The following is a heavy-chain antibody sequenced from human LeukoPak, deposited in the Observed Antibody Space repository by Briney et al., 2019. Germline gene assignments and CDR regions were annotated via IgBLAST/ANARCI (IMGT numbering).Heavy chain of an antibody. V-gene: IGHV4-59*08. D-gene: IGHD3-9*01. CDR3: ARRPPPTYYDILTGIHSGMDV. J-gene: IGHJ6*02. CDR1: GGSFSGYY. CDR2: IYYSGST. Sequence: SETLSLTCAVYGGSFSGYYWSWIRQPPGKGLEWIGYIYYSGSTNYNPSLKSRVTISVDTSKNQFSLKLSSVTAADTAVYYCARRPPPTYYDILTGIHSGMDVWGQGTTVTVSS.